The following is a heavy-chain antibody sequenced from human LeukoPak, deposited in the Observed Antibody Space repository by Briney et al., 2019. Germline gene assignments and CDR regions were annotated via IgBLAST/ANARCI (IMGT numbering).Heavy chain of an antibody. CDR2: ISGTGGST. Sequence: GGSLRLSCVASGFSFNSFGMSWVRQAPGKGLEWVSAISGTGGSTHYADSVKGRFTISRDNSKNTLYLQMNSLRAGDTAVYYCAKSSYYDSSGFYREYYFDYWGQGTLVPVSS. J-gene: IGHJ4*02. CDR1: GFSFNSFG. V-gene: IGHV3-23*01. D-gene: IGHD3-22*01. CDR3: AKSSYYDSSGFYREYYFDY.